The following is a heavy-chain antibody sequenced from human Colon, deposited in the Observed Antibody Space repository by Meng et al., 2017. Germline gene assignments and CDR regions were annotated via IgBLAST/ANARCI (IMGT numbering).Heavy chain of an antibody. Sequence: QVQLQQSGPGLVKTSQTLSPSFAISGDSVSSNRALWHWVRQSPSRGLEWLGQTYYRSEWQNHYGVSVKSRITINADTSRNHFSLHLNSVTPEDTAVYYCTTWYGEYWGQGTLVTVSS. V-gene: IGHV6-1*01. CDR3: TTWYGEY. CDR1: GDSVSSNRAL. CDR2: TYYRSEWQN. D-gene: IGHD3-10*01. J-gene: IGHJ4*02.